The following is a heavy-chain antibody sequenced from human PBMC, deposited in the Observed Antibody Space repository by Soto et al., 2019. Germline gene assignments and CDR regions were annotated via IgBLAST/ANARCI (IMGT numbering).Heavy chain of an antibody. V-gene: IGHV4-34*01. D-gene: IGHD3-3*02. CDR2: INHSGST. Sequence: SETLSLTCAVYGGSFSGYYWSWIRQPPGKGLEWIGEINHSGSTNYNPSLKSRVTISVDTSKNQFSLKLSSVTAADTAVYYCARGFIRSYFDYWGQGTLVTVSS. J-gene: IGHJ4*02. CDR3: ARGFIRSYFDY. CDR1: GGSFSGYY.